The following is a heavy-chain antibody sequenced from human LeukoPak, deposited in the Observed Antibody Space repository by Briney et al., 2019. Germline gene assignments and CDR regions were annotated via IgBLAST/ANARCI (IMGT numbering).Heavy chain of an antibody. Sequence: ASVKVSCKASGGTFSSYAISWVRQAPGQGLEWMGGIIPIFGTANYAQKFQGRVTITTDGSTSTAYMELSSLRSEDTAVYYCARDTAMARLGYWGQGTLVTVSS. J-gene: IGHJ4*02. V-gene: IGHV1-69*05. CDR2: IIPIFGTA. D-gene: IGHD5-18*01. CDR3: ARDTAMARLGY. CDR1: GGTFSSYA.